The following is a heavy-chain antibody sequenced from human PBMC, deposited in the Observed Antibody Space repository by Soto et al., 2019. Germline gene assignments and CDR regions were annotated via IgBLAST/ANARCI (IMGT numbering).Heavy chain of an antibody. CDR1: GYTFTSYA. Sequence: QVQLVQSGAEVKKPGASVKVSCKASGYTFTSYAMHWVRQAPGQRLERMGWINAGNGNTKYSQKFQGRVTITRDTSASTAYMELSSLRSEDTAVYYCARDQEVVAATYYYYGMDVWGQGTTVTVSS. D-gene: IGHD2-15*01. CDR3: ARDQEVVAATYYYYGMDV. V-gene: IGHV1-3*01. J-gene: IGHJ6*02. CDR2: INAGNGNT.